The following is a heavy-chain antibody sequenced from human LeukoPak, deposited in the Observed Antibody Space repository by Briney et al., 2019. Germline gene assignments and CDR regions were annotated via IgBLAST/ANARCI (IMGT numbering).Heavy chain of an antibody. Sequence: SETLSLTCAVYGGSFSGYYWSWIRQPPGKGLEWIGEINHSGSTNYNPSLKSRVTISVDTSKNQFSLKLSSVTAADTAVYYCARHFAPRRFSSGWYAGMVTGLYYFDYWGQGTLVTVSS. D-gene: IGHD6-19*01. CDR2: INHSGST. V-gene: IGHV4-34*01. CDR1: GGSFSGYY. CDR3: ARHFAPRRFSSGWYAGMVTGLYYFDY. J-gene: IGHJ4*02.